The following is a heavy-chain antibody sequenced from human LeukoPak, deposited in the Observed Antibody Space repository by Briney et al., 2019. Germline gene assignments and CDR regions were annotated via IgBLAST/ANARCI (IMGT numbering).Heavy chain of an antibody. J-gene: IGHJ6*03. CDR3: ARDTHEWKYSSSWYKNYYYYMDV. CDR1: GGSISSYY. CDR2: IYTSGST. D-gene: IGHD6-13*01. Sequence: SETLSLTCTVSGGSISSYYWSWIRQPAGKGLEWIGRIYTSGSTNYNPSLKSRFTMSVDTSKNQFSLKLSSVTAADTAVYYCARDTHEWKYSSSWYKNYYYYMDVWGKGTSVTVSS. V-gene: IGHV4-4*07.